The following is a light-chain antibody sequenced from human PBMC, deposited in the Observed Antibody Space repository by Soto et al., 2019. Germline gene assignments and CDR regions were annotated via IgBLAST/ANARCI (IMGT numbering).Light chain of an antibody. CDR1: RSLVYSYGNTC. CDR2: KVS. J-gene: IGKJ1*01. Sequence: DVVMTQSPLYLPVTLGQPASISCRSGRSLVYSYGNTCLDWLQQSAGQSPRRLIYKVSNRDSGVTDSFSGSGSGTHLTLKIRRVEADYFAGYYFQHASDXWRTVGQGTEV. V-gene: IGKV2-30*01. CDR3: QHASDXWRT.